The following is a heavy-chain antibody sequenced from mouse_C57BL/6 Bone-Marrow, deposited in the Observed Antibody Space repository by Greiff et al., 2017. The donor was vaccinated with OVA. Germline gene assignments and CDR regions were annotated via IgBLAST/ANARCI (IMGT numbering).Heavy chain of an antibody. CDR3: ARRPTVVARDYAMDY. V-gene: IGHV1-64*01. Sequence: VQLQQPGAELVKPGASVKLSCKASGYTFTSYWMHWVKQRPGQGLEWIGMIHPNSGSTNYNEKFKSKATLTVDKSSSTAYMQLSSLTSEDSAVYYCARRPTVVARDYAMDYWGQGTSVTVSS. D-gene: IGHD1-1*01. CDR2: IHPNSGST. J-gene: IGHJ4*01. CDR1: GYTFTSYW.